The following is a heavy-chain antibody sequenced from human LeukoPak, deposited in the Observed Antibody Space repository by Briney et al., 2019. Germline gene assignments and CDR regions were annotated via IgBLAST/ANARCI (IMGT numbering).Heavy chain of an antibody. CDR1: GFTFSSYE. D-gene: IGHD3-10*01. Sequence: GGSLRLSCAASGFTFSSYEVNWVRQAPGKGLEWVSYIGSSGSTIYYADSVKGRFTISRDNAKNSLYLQMNSLRAEDTAVYYCARDRASGWGQGTMVTVSS. CDR2: IGSSGSTI. J-gene: IGHJ3*01. V-gene: IGHV3-48*03. CDR3: ARDRASG.